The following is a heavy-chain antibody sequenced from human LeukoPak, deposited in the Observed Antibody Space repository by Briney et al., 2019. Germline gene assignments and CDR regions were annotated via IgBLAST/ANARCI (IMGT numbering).Heavy chain of an antibody. D-gene: IGHD6-19*01. CDR3: ARERASSGPDAFDI. CDR2: ISSSGSTI. Sequence: GGSLRLSCAASGFTFTIFGLSWIRQAPGKGLEWVSYISSSGSTIYYADSVKGRFTISRDNAKNSLYLQMNSLRAEDTAVYYCARERASSGPDAFDIWGQGTMVTVSS. J-gene: IGHJ3*02. V-gene: IGHV3-11*01. CDR1: GFTFTIFG.